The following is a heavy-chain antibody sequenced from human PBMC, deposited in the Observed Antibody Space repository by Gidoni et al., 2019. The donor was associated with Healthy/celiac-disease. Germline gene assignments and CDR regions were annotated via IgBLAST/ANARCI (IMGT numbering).Heavy chain of an antibody. V-gene: IGHV1-69*01. J-gene: IGHJ5*02. CDR3: AREGDCSSTSCLNWFDP. CDR1: GGTFSSYA. CDR2: IIPIFGTA. D-gene: IGHD2-2*01. Sequence: QVQLVQSGAEVKKPGSSVTVSCKASGGTFSSYAISWVRQAPGQGLEWMGGIIPIFGTANYAQKFQGRVTITADESTSTAYMELSSLRSEDTAVYYCAREGDCSSTSCLNWFDPWGQGTLVTVSS.